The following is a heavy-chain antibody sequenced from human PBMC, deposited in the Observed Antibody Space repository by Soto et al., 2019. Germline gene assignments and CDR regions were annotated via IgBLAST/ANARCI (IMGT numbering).Heavy chain of an antibody. CDR3: ARTSGYYLYDY. CDR1: GYTFTSYD. J-gene: IGHJ4*02. CDR2: INPNTGYT. V-gene: IGHV1-8*01. D-gene: IGHD3-22*01. Sequence: GASVKVSCKASGYTFTSYDINWVRQATGQGLEWMGWINPNTGYTDYAQKFQDRVTMTGNTSITTAYMELSSLRSEDTAVYYCARTSGYYLYDYWGQGTLVTISS.